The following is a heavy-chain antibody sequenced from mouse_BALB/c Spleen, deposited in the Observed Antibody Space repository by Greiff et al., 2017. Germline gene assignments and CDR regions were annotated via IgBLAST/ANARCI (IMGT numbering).Heavy chain of an antibody. CDR3: AIYDGYYEAGLAY. D-gene: IGHD2-3*01. CDR1: GYSFTSYW. J-gene: IGHJ3*01. V-gene: IGHV1-5*01. CDR2: IYPGNSDT. Sequence: VQLQQSGTVLARPGASVKMSCKASGYSFTSYWMHWVKQRPGQGLEWIGAIYPGNSDTSYNQKFKGKAKLTAVKSASTAYMELSSLTTEDSAVYYGAIYDGYYEAGLAYWGQGTLVTVSA.